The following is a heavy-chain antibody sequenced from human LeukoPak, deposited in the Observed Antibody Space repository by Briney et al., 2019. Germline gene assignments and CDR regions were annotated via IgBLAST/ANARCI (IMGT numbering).Heavy chain of an antibody. J-gene: IGHJ4*02. V-gene: IGHV1-2*02. Sequence: AASVTVSCKASGYTFTGYYMHWVRQAPGQGLEWMGGINPNSGGTNYAQKFQGRVTITRDTSISTAYMELSRLRSADTAVYYCARRTRYGDFDYCGQGTLVTVSS. D-gene: IGHD4-17*01. CDR1: GYTFTGYY. CDR2: INPNSGGT. CDR3: ARRTRYGDFDY.